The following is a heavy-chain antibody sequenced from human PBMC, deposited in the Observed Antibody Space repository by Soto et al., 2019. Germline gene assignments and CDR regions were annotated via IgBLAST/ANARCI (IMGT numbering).Heavy chain of an antibody. V-gene: IGHV4-4*02. D-gene: IGHD3-10*01. CDR3: AGLLWFGEVIYSEP. Sequence: QVQLQESGPGLVKPSGTLSLTCAVSGGSVSSNNWWSWVRQPPGKGLEWIGDIYHTGSTNYNPALKSRVTISIDKSKNQFSLKLSSVTAADTAVYYCAGLLWFGEVIYSEPWGQGNLVTVSS. CDR2: IYHTGST. J-gene: IGHJ5*02. CDR1: GGSVSSNNW.